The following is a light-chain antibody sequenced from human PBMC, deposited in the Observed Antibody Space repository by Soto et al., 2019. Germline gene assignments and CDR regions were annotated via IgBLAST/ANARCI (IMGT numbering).Light chain of an antibody. CDR3: VSCDDSPHAYV. Sequence: TQPQAESVYRVQMENINCSGSNSNIGSNKVNWYQQLPGTAPKLLIYTSNQRPSGVPDRSSGSKSGTSASLAISGLQSEDEADYYCVSCDDSPHAYVFGTGLNVAV. V-gene: IGLV1-44*01. CDR2: TSN. CDR1: NSNIGSNK. J-gene: IGLJ1*01.